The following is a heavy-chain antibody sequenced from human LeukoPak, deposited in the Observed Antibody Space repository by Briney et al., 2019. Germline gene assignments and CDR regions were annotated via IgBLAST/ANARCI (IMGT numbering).Heavy chain of an antibody. V-gene: IGHV3-21*01. D-gene: IGHD6-19*01. CDR1: GFTFNSYS. Sequence: GGSLRLSCAASGFTFNSYSMNWVRQAPGKGLEWVSSISDSSSYIYYADSVKGRFTFSRDDAKNSLYLQMNSLRAEDTGVYYCAREAVYSSGWYFYNGLDIWGQGTTVTVSS. CDR3: AREAVYSSGWYFYNGLDI. CDR2: ISDSSSYI. J-gene: IGHJ6*02.